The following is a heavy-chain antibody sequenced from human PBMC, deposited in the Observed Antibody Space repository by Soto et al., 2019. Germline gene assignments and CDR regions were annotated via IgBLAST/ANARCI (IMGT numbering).Heavy chain of an antibody. CDR1: GFTFSTYD. Sequence: EVQLVESGGDLVQPGGSLRLSCAASGFTFSTYDMNWVRQAPGKGLEWVSSISSSSTIYSADSVKGRFTISRDNVQNSLYLQMHSLRAEDTAVYYCARERGSGWTFDYWGQGTLVTVSS. CDR3: ARERGSGWTFDY. J-gene: IGHJ4*02. V-gene: IGHV3-48*01. D-gene: IGHD6-19*01. CDR2: ISSSSTI.